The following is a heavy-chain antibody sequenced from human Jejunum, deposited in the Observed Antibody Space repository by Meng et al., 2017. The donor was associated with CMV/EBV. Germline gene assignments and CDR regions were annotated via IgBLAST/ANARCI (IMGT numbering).Heavy chain of an antibody. D-gene: IGHD1-26*01. CDR3: TWEALAL. Sequence: LRLSCAASGFTFSTYAMNWGRQAPGEGLEWVAGITAAGATYYAGSVQGRFTVSRDNSKNTLYLEMSGLRADDTAIYFCTWEALALWGQGTMVTVSS. V-gene: IGHV3-23*01. J-gene: IGHJ4*02. CDR2: ITAAGAT. CDR1: GFTFSTYA.